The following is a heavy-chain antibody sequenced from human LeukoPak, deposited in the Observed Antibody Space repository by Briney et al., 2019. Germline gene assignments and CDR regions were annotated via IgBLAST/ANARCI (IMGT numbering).Heavy chain of an antibody. CDR3: ARDILTGYYLYYYYYMDV. Sequence: GGSLRLSCAASGFTFSDYYMNWIRQAPGKGLEWVSYISSSGSTIYYADSVKGRFTISRDNAKNSLYLQMNSLRAEDTAVYYCARDILTGYYLYYYYYMDVWGKGTTVTISS. V-gene: IGHV3-11*04. J-gene: IGHJ6*03. CDR2: ISSSGSTI. D-gene: IGHD3-9*01. CDR1: GFTFSDYY.